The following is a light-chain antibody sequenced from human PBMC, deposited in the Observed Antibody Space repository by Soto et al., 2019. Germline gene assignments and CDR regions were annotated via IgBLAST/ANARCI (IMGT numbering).Light chain of an antibody. V-gene: IGLV2-14*01. Sequence: QSALTQPASVSGSPGQSITISCTGTSSDVGGYNYVSWYQQHPGKAPKLMIYEVSDRPSGVSNRFSGSKSGNTASLTISGLQAGDEADYYCSSYTITSTYGFGTGPKVTVL. CDR2: EVS. CDR1: SSDVGGYNY. CDR3: SSYTITSTYG. J-gene: IGLJ1*01.